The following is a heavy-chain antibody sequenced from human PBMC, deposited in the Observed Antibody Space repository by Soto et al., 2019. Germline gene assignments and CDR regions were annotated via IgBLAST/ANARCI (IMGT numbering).Heavy chain of an antibody. J-gene: IGHJ4*02. V-gene: IGHV3-23*01. Sequence: EVQLLESGGGLVQPGGSLRLSCAASGFTFSSYAMSWVRQAPGKGLEWVSAISGSGGSTYYADSVKGRFTISRDNSKNTLYLQLNSLRAEYTDVYYCAKVFPSSWTFDYWGQGTLVTVSS. D-gene: IGHD3-16*02. CDR3: AKVFPSSWTFDY. CDR2: ISGSGGST. CDR1: GFTFSSYA.